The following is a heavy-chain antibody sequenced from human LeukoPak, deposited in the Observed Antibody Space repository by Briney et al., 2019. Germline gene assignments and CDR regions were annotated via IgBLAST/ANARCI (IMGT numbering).Heavy chain of an antibody. Sequence: SETLSLTCTVSGGSISSSSYYWGWIRQPPGKGLEWIGSIYYSGSTYYNPSLKSRVTISVDTSKNQFSLKLSSVTAAGTAVYYCASIPRGSWYYFDYWGQGTLVTVSS. D-gene: IGHD6-13*01. V-gene: IGHV4-39*01. CDR3: ASIPRGSWYYFDY. J-gene: IGHJ4*02. CDR2: IYYSGST. CDR1: GGSISSSSYY.